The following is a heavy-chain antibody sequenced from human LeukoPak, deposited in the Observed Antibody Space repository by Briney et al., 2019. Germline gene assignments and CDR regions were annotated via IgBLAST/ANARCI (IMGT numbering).Heavy chain of an antibody. CDR2: INHSGST. CDR3: ARHYYDSSGYYPENFQH. D-gene: IGHD3-22*01. V-gene: IGHV4-34*01. J-gene: IGHJ1*01. CDR1: GGSFSGYY. Sequence: SETLSLTCAVYGGSFSGYYWSWIRQPPGKGLEWIGEINHSGSTNYNPSLKSRVPISVDTSKNQFSLKLSSVTAADTAVYYCARHYYDSSGYYPENFQHWGQGTLVTVSS.